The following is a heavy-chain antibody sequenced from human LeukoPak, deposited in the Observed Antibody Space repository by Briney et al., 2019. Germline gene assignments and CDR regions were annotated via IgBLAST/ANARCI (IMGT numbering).Heavy chain of an antibody. V-gene: IGHV3-23*01. Sequence: GGSLRLSCAASGFTFSSYAMSWVRQAPGQGLEWVSAISGSGGSTYYADSVKGRFTISRDNSKNTLYLQMNSLRAEDTAVYYCAKAVRGVKAVGFDYWGQGTLVTVSS. CDR1: GFTFSSYA. CDR3: AKAVRGVKAVGFDY. CDR2: ISGSGGST. D-gene: IGHD3-10*01. J-gene: IGHJ4*02.